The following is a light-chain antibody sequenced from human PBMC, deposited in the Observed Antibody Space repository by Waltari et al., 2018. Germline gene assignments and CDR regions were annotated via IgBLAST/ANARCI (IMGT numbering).Light chain of an antibody. Sequence: EIVMTQSPATLSVSPGERAILSCRASQSVSGYLAWYQQKPGQAPRLLIYSASTRVTGIPARFSSSGSGTEFTLTISSLQSEDFAVYHCQQYNDWLAPTFGGGTKVEI. CDR2: SAS. V-gene: IGKV3-15*01. CDR1: QSVSGY. J-gene: IGKJ4*01. CDR3: QQYNDWLAPT.